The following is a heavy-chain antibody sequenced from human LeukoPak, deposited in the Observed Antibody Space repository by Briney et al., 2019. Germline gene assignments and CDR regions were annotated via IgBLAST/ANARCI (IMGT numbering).Heavy chain of an antibody. CDR2: INHSGST. V-gene: IGHV4-34*01. CDR1: GGSFSGYY. CDR3: ARAAFRAARLYYFDY. Sequence: PSETLSLTCAVYGGSFSGYYWSWIRQPPGKGLEWIGEINHSGSTNYNPSLKSRVTISVDTSKNQFSLKLSSVTAADTAVYYCARAAFRAARLYYFDYWGQGTLVTVSS. J-gene: IGHJ4*02. D-gene: IGHD6-6*01.